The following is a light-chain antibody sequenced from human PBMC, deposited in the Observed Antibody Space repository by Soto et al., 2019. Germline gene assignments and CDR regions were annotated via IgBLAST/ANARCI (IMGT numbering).Light chain of an antibody. V-gene: IGKV3-15*01. CDR3: QQYNDWWT. CDR1: QSVSRN. J-gene: IGKJ1*01. CDR2: GAS. Sequence: EIVMPQSPATLSVSPGERATISCRASQSVSRNLAWYQQKPGQAPSVLIYGASTRATGIPARFSGSGSGTEFTLTISSLKSEDFAVYYCQQYNDWWTFGQGTKVDIK.